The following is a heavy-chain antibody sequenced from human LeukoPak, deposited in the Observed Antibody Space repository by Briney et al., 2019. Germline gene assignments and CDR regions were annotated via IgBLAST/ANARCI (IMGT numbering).Heavy chain of an antibody. CDR3: ASVLSGIAVAGSFDP. D-gene: IGHD6-19*01. J-gene: IGHJ5*02. CDR2: IIPILGIA. Sequence: SVKVSCKASGGTFSSYSISWVRQAPGQGREGMGRIIPILGIANYAQKFQGRVTITADQSTSTAYMELSSLRSEDTAVYYCASVLSGIAVAGSFDPWGQGTLVTVSS. CDR1: GGTFSSYS. V-gene: IGHV1-69*02.